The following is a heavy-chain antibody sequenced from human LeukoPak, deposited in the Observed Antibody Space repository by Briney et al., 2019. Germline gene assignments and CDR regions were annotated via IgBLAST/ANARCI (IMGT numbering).Heavy chain of an antibody. J-gene: IGHJ3*01. Sequence: GGSLRLSCVASGFILSTSEMNWVRQAPGKGLEWVSFIASDGTMFYADSVKGRFTLSRDNAKNSLYPQMNSLRAEDTAIYYCAKDWGFLAGRLGFPRKYAFEGWGQGTKVTVSS. CDR2: IASDGTM. CDR3: AKDWGFLAGRLGFPRKYAFEG. D-gene: IGHD6-6*01. V-gene: IGHV3-48*03. CDR1: GFILSTSE.